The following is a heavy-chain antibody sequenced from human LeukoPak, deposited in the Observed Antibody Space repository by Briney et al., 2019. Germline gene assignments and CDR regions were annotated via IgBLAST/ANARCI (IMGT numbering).Heavy chain of an antibody. CDR2: INPSVGST. J-gene: IGHJ4*02. CDR3: ARDRGANMVTTFGY. Sequence: ASVKVSRKATGYTFTSYYMHWVRQAPGQGLEWMGLINPSVGSTKYAQKFQGRVTMTRDTSSSTVYMELSSLRSEDTAVYFCARDRGANMVTTFGYWGQGTLVTVSS. CDR1: GYTFTSYY. V-gene: IGHV1-46*01. D-gene: IGHD4-17*01.